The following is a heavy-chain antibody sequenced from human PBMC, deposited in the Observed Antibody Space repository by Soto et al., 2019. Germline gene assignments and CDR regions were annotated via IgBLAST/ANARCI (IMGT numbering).Heavy chain of an antibody. V-gene: IGHV3-11*03. Sequence: QVQLLESGGGLVKPGGSLRLSCAASGFTFSDYYMSWIRQAPGKGLEWVSYISSSSSYTNYADSVKGRFTISRDNAKNALYLQMNSLRAEDTAVYYCARGPYGDLLYFQHWGQGTLVTVSS. CDR1: GFTFSDYY. J-gene: IGHJ1*01. CDR3: ARGPYGDLLYFQH. D-gene: IGHD4-17*01. CDR2: ISSSSSYT.